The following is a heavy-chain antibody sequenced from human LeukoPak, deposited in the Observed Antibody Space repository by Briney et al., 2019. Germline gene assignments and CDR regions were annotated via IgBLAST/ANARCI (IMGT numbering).Heavy chain of an antibody. D-gene: IGHD2-15*01. CDR1: GFNFRDYG. Sequence: GGSLRLSCAASGFNFRDYGMHWVRQAPGKGLERVSYTRDDGSKKWYGDSVKGRFTISRDNSKSTLYLQMNSLRGEDTAVYYCANGDCRGGRCSSGAYWGQGTLVTVSS. CDR3: ANGDCRGGRCSSGAY. CDR2: TRDDGSKK. J-gene: IGHJ4*02. V-gene: IGHV3-30*02.